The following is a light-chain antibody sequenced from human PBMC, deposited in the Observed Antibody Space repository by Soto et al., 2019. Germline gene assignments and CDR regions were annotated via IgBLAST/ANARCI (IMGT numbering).Light chain of an antibody. CDR3: QQYDNLLLT. CDR1: QDISDY. CDR2: GAS. J-gene: IGKJ4*01. V-gene: IGKV1-33*01. Sequence: DIQMTQSPSSLSASVGDRVTITCQASQDISDYLNWYQQKAGKAPKLLINGASTLETGVSSRFSGSGSGTNFIFTISSLQAEDIATYYCQQYDNLLLTFGGGTKVEIK.